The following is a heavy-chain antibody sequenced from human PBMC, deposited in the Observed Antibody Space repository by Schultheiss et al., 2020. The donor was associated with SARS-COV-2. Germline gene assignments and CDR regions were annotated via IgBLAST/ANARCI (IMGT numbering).Heavy chain of an antibody. J-gene: IGHJ4*02. Sequence: SVKVSCKASGYTFTSYGISWVRQAPGQGLEWMGGIIPIFGTANYAQKFQGRVTITADKSTSTAYMELRSLRSDDTAVYYCARGLSLGYSSSLDYWGQGTLVTVSS. V-gene: IGHV1-69*06. D-gene: IGHD6-13*01. CDR3: ARGLSLGYSSSLDY. CDR1: GYTFTSYG. CDR2: IIPIFGTA.